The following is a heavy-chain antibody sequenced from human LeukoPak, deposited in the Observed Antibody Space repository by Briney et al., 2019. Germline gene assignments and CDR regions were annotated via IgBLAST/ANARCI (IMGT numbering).Heavy chain of an antibody. V-gene: IGHV4-59*01. CDR1: VGSISTYY. D-gene: IGHD6-19*01. J-gene: IGHJ4*02. Sequence: SETLSLTCTVSVGSISTYYWSWIRQPPGKGLEWIGYIYYSGSINYNPSLKSRVTISVDTSKNQFSLNLSSVTAADTAVYYCARSERYNSGWYFYFDYWGQGTLVTVSS. CDR2: IYYSGSI. CDR3: ARSERYNSGWYFYFDY.